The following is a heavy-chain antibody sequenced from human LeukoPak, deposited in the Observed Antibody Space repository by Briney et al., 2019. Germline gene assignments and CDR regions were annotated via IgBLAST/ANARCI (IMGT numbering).Heavy chain of an antibody. J-gene: IGHJ3*02. CDR1: GFTFSGSA. D-gene: IGHD5-12*01. CDR2: IRSKANSYAT. CDR3: TRSSREDSGYDFKDAFDI. Sequence: GGSLRLSCAASGFTFSGSAMHWVRQASGKGREWVGRIRSKANSYATAYAATVKGRFTISRDDSKNTAYLQMNSLKPEDTAVYYCTRSSREDSGYDFKDAFDIWGQGTMVTVSS. V-gene: IGHV3-73*01.